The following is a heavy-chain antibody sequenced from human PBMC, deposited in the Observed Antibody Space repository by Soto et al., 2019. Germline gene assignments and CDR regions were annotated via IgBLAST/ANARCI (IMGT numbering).Heavy chain of an antibody. CDR3: ARDKYRYGSVHWFDP. D-gene: IGHD5-18*01. J-gene: IGHJ5*02. Sequence: QVQLVESGGGVVQPGRSLRLSCAASGFTFSSYAMHWVRQAPGKGLEWVAVISYDGSNKYYADSVKGRFTSSRDNSKNTLYLQMNSLRAEDTAVYYCARDKYRYGSVHWFDPWGQGTLVTVSS. V-gene: IGHV3-30-3*01. CDR1: GFTFSSYA. CDR2: ISYDGSNK.